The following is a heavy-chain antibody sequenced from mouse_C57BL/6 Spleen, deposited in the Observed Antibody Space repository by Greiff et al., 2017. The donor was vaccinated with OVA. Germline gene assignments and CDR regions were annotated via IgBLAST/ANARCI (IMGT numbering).Heavy chain of an antibody. J-gene: IGHJ2*01. CDR1: GYAFSSSW. CDR3: AREWDYYGSSFDD. CDR2: IYPGDGDT. V-gene: IGHV1-82*01. Sequence: LQESGPELVKPGASVKISCKASGYAFSSSWMHWVKQRPGKGLEWIGRIYPGDGDTNYNGKFKGKATLTADKSSSTAYMQLSSLTSEDSAVYFCAREWDYYGSSFDDWGQGTTLTVSS. D-gene: IGHD1-1*01.